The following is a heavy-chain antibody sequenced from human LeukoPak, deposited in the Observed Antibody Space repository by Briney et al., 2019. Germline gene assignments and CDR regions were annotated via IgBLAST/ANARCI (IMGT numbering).Heavy chain of an antibody. CDR3: ARDYVRGVTLDY. V-gene: IGHV3-30*04. D-gene: IGHD3-10*02. Sequence: PGGSLRLSNAASEFTFSSYAMHWVRQAPGKGLEWVAVISYDGSNKYYAVSVKGRFTISRDNSKNTLYLQMYSLRAEDQAVNYCARDYVRGVTLDYWGQGTLVTVSS. J-gene: IGHJ4*02. CDR1: EFTFSSYA. CDR2: ISYDGSNK.